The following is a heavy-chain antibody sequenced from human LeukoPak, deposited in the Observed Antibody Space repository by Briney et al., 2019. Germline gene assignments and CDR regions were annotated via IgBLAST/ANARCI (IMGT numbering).Heavy chain of an antibody. CDR3: AKFHDYSDYNWFDP. Sequence: GGSLRLSCAASGFTFSSYAMSWVRQAPGKGLEWVSAISGSGGSTYYADSAKGRFTISRDNSKNTLYLQMNSLRAEDTAVYYCAKFHDYSDYNWFDPWGQGTLVTVSS. D-gene: IGHD4-11*01. J-gene: IGHJ5*02. V-gene: IGHV3-23*01. CDR1: GFTFSSYA. CDR2: ISGSGGST.